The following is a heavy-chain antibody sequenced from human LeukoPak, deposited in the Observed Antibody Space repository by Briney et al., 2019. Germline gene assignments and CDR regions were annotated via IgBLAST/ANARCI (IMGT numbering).Heavy chain of an antibody. D-gene: IGHD6-13*01. Sequence: PGGSLRLSCTASGFTFGDYAMSWFRQAPGKGLEWVGFIRSKAYGGTTEYAASVKGRFTISRDDSKSIAYLQMNSLKTEDTAVYYCTRVISSSWYYYYGMDVWGQGTTVTVSS. CDR3: TRVISSSWYYYYGMDV. J-gene: IGHJ6*02. CDR1: GFTFGDYA. CDR2: IRSKAYGGTT. V-gene: IGHV3-49*03.